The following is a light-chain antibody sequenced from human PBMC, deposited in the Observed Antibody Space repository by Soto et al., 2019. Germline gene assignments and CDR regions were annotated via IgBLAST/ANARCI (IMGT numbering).Light chain of an antibody. J-gene: IGKJ3*01. CDR1: QSVTNNY. CDR2: GAS. Sequence: EIVLTQSPGTLSLSPGKRATLSCRASQSVTNNYLAWYQQKPGQAPRLLIYGASSRATGIPDRFSGSGSGTHFTLTISRLEPEDFAVYYCQQYGSSPLFTFGPGTKLDIK. CDR3: QQYGSSPLFT. V-gene: IGKV3-20*01.